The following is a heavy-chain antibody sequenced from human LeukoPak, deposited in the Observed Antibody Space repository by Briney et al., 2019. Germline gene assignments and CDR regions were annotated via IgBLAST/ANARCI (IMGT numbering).Heavy chain of an antibody. D-gene: IGHD4-11*01. V-gene: IGHV1-46*01. Sequence: ASVKVSCKASGYTFTSYYMHWARQAPGQGLEWMGIINPSGGSTSYAQKFQGRVTMTRDTSTSTVYMELSSLRSEDTAVYYCARVGSTTVTTRGSFDYWGQGTLVTVSS. CDR1: GYTFTSYY. J-gene: IGHJ4*02. CDR3: ARVGSTTVTTRGSFDY. CDR2: INPSGGST.